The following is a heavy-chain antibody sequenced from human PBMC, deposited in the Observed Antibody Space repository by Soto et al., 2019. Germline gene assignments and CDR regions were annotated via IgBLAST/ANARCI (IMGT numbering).Heavy chain of an antibody. J-gene: IGHJ4*02. D-gene: IGHD2-15*01. CDR1: GYSFSNYW. CDR2: IFPADSDT. Sequence: GQSMKISCRGFGYSFSNYWIARVRQMTGKGLEWMGIIFPADSDTKYSPSFEGQVTISAEKSIRTAYLQWSSLKAAAPAMYCCAPSVVVPSTMNYFDYSGQGSLVTVSS. V-gene: IGHV5-51*01. CDR3: APSVVVPSTMNYFDY.